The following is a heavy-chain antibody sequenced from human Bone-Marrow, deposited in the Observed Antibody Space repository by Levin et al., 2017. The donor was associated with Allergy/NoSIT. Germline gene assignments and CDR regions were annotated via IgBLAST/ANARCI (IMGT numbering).Heavy chain of an antibody. CDR1: GFTVSSHY. CDR2: IYSGGST. CDR3: ARESVVWSGVGGYDYYYMDV. J-gene: IGHJ6*03. Sequence: GESLKISCAASGFTVSSHYMSWVRQAPGKGLEWVSVIYSGGSTYYADSVKGRFTISRDNSKNTLYLQMNSLRAEDTAVYYCARESVVWSGVGGYDYYYMDVWGKGTTVTVSS. D-gene: IGHD3-3*01. V-gene: IGHV3-53*01.